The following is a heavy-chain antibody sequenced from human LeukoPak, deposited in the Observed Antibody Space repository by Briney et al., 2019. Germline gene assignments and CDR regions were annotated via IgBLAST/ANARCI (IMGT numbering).Heavy chain of an antibody. V-gene: IGHV3-23*01. D-gene: IGHD3-9*01. CDR1: EFTFSSYS. CDR3: AKGDNDILTGYYNSFDY. CDR2: LSASGIST. J-gene: IGHJ4*02. Sequence: GGSLRLSCAASEFTFSSYSMNWVRQAPGKGLEWVSTLSASGISTYYSDSVRGRFTISRDNSKNTLYLQMNSLRAGDTAVYYCAKGDNDILTGYYNSFDYWGQGTLVTVSS.